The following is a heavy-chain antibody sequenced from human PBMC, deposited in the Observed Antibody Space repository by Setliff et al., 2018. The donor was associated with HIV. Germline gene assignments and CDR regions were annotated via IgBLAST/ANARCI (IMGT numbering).Heavy chain of an antibody. D-gene: IGHD6-19*01. Sequence: PGGSLRLSCAASGFTVSDTHMTWVRQAPGKGLEWVSFIYSDGRTYYADSVIGRFTISRDTSKNTLYLQMDGLRAEDTAIYYCAKDSSYSSAYYRPSDSWGQGSLVTVSS. CDR1: GFTVSDTH. J-gene: IGHJ4*02. CDR3: AKDSSYSSAYYRPSDS. CDR2: IYSDGRT. V-gene: IGHV3-53*01.